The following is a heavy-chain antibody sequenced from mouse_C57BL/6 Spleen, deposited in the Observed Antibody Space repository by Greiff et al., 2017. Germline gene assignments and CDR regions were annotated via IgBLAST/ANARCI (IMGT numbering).Heavy chain of an antibody. D-gene: IGHD4-1*01. V-gene: IGHV5-4*01. CDR3: ARERTAIFDY. J-gene: IGHJ2*01. Sequence: EVMLVESGGGLVKPGGSLKLSCAASGFTFSSYAMSWVRQTPEKRLEWVATISDGGSYTYYPDNVKGRFTISRDNAKKNLYLQMSHLKSEDTAMYYCARERTAIFDYWGQGTTLTVSS. CDR1: GFTFSSYA. CDR2: ISDGGSYT.